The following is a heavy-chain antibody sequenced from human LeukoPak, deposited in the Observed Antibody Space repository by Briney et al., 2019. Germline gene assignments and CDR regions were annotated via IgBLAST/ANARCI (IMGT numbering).Heavy chain of an antibody. Sequence: PSETLSLTCTVSGGSISSTGYYWTWIRQPAGKGLEWIGHIDNSGSTNCNPSLKSRVTISVDTSKNQFSLNLTSVTAADTAVYYCARDCEFCDLLFYMNVWDKGTTVTVSS. CDR2: IDNSGST. CDR3: ARDCEFCDLLFYMNV. J-gene: IGHJ6*03. V-gene: IGHV4-61*09. D-gene: IGHD3-16*01. CDR1: GGSISSTGYY.